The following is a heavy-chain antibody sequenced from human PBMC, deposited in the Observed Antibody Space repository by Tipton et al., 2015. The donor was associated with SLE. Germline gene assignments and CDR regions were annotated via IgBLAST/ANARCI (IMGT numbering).Heavy chain of an antibody. CDR1: GFTFSSYA. J-gene: IGHJ4*02. CDR3: ARDRPITGTTFCDY. Sequence: SLRLSCAASGFTFSSYAMSWVRQAPGKGLEWVSVISGSGGSTYYADSVKGRFTVSRDNSKNTVYLQMNSLRAEDTAVYYCARDRPITGTTFCDYWGQGTLVTVSS. D-gene: IGHD1-7*01. V-gene: IGHV3-23*01. CDR2: ISGSGGST.